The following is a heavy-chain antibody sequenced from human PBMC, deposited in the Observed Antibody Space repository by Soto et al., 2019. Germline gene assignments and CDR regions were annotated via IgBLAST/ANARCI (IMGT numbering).Heavy chain of an antibody. J-gene: IGHJ5*02. CDR2: IYESGYT. Sequence: SETLSLTCTVSGASVSTGAYYWGWVRQRPGKGLEWVGYIYESGYTYYNTSLKSRLTISLDRSNNQFSLGLTSVTAADTAVYYCVRALRNTAMVYPSFDPWGQGTLVTVSS. V-gene: IGHV4-31*03. CDR3: VRALRNTAMVYPSFDP. CDR1: GASVSTGAYY. D-gene: IGHD5-18*01.